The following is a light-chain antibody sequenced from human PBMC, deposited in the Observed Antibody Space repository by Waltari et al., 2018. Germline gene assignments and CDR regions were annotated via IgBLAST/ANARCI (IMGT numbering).Light chain of an antibody. CDR1: QSVSSF. J-gene: IGKJ4*01. Sequence: EVAMTQSPATLSLSPGERATLSCRASQSVSSFLAWYQQKPGQAPRLLIYGASTRATGIPARFSGSGSGTEFTLTISSLQSEDFAVYYCQQYNDWPPLTFGGGTKVEIK. CDR3: QQYNDWPPLT. V-gene: IGKV3-15*01. CDR2: GAS.